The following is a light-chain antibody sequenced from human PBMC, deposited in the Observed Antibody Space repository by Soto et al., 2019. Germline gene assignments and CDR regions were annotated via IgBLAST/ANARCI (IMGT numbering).Light chain of an antibody. Sequence: DIQMTQSPSSLSASVGDRVTITCQASHDITSYLNWYQHKPGKAPKLLIYDASMLEAGVPSRFSGSGSGTDFTVTISSLQREDVATYYCRKCDYLPIFGPGTTVDFK. V-gene: IGKV1-33*01. CDR2: DAS. CDR3: RKCDYLPI. J-gene: IGKJ3*01. CDR1: HDITSY.